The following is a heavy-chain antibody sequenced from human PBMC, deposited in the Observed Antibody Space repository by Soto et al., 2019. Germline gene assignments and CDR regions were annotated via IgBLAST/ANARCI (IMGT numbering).Heavy chain of an antibody. J-gene: IGHJ6*02. CDR2: ISSSGGST. D-gene: IGHD1-20*01. V-gene: IGHV3-23*01. CDR1: GATFSSYA. Sequence: EAQLLESGGGLVQPGGSLRLSCAASGATFSSYAMSWVRQVPGKGLEWVSSISSSGGSTYYADSVKGRFTISRDNSKNTLYFQMNSLRAEDTAMYYCAKRDAYNASYYYYGLDVWGQGTTVTVSS. CDR3: AKRDAYNASYYYYGLDV.